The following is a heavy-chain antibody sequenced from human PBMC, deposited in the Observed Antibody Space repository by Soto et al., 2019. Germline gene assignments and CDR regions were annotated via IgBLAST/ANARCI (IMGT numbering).Heavy chain of an antibody. J-gene: IGHJ5*02. CDR2: INHSGST. D-gene: IGHD2-2*01. CDR1: GGSFSGYY. V-gene: IGHV4-34*01. CDR3: ARGRNCSSTSCDSFSP. Sequence: QVQLQQWGAGLLKPSETLSLTCAFYGGSFSGYYWSWIRQPPGKGLEWIGEINHSGSTNYNPSLKSRVTISVDTSTTQFSLKLSSVTAADTAVYYCARGRNCSSTSCDSFSPWGQGTLVTVSS.